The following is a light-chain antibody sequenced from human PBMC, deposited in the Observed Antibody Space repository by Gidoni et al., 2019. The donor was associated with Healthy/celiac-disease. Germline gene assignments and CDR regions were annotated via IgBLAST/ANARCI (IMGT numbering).Light chain of an antibody. Sequence: VITHTLLSLPVTPGEPASISCRSSQSLLHSNGYRYLDWYLQKPGQSPQLLIYLGSNRASGGPDRFSGSGLGKDFTLKISRVEAEDVWVYYCMQALQTPRTFGQGTKVEIK. CDR1: QSLLHSNGYRY. CDR3: MQALQTPRT. J-gene: IGKJ1*01. V-gene: IGKV2-28*01. CDR2: LGS.